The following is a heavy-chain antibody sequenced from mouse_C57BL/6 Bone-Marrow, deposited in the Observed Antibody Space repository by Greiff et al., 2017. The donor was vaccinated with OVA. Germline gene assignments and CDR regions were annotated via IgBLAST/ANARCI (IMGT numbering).Heavy chain of an antibody. CDR2: INSNNGGT. Sequence: SGPELAKPGASVKIPCKAFGYTFTDYNMDWVKQSHGKSLEWIGDINSNNGGTIYNQKFKGKATLTVDKSSSTAYMELRSLTSEDTAVYYCARGGYYDYDGGAWFAYWGQGTLVTVSA. V-gene: IGHV1-18*01. CDR3: ARGGYYDYDGGAWFAY. J-gene: IGHJ3*01. CDR1: GYTFTDYN. D-gene: IGHD2-4*01.